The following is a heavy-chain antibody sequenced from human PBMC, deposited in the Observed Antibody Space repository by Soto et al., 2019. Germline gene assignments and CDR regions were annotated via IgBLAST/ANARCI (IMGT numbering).Heavy chain of an antibody. V-gene: IGHV4-34*01. D-gene: IGHD6-6*01. CDR1: GGSFSGYY. Sequence: SETLSLTCAVYGGSFSGYYWSWIRQPPGKGLEWIGEINHSGSTNYNPSLKSRVTISVDTSKNQFSLKLSSVTAAETAVYYCASLEYSSSPGRLNWFDPWGQGTLVTVSS. J-gene: IGHJ5*02. CDR2: INHSGST. CDR3: ASLEYSSSPGRLNWFDP.